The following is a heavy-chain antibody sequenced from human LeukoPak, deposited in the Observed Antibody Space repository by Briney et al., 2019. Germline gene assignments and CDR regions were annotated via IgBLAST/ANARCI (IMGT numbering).Heavy chain of an antibody. Sequence: KTSETLSLTCTVSGGSISSGDHYWSWIRQPPGKGLEWIGYIYYSGSTYYNPSLKSRVTISVDTSKNQFSLKLSSVTAADTAVYYCAGDLGYYDSSGYYYYYYGMDVWGQGTTVTVSS. CDR3: AGDLGYYDSSGYYYYYYGMDV. V-gene: IGHV4-30-4*01. J-gene: IGHJ6*02. CDR2: IYYSGST. D-gene: IGHD3-22*01. CDR1: GGSISSGDHY.